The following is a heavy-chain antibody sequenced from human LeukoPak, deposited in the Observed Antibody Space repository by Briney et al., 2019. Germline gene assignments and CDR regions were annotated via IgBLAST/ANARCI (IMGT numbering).Heavy chain of an antibody. CDR3: ARRGTGHGMDV. CDR2: INNDGSSA. D-gene: IGHD1-1*01. CDR1: GFTFNNYW. Sequence: QSGGSLRLSCAASGFTFNNYWIHWVRHVPGKGLVWVSRINNDGSSASYVDSVKGRFTISRDNAKNTLFLQMNSLRAEDTAVYYCARRGTGHGMDVWGQGTTVIVSS. V-gene: IGHV3-74*01. J-gene: IGHJ6*02.